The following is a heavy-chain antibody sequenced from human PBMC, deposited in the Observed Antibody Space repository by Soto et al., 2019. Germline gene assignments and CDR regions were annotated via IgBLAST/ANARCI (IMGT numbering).Heavy chain of an antibody. CDR2: ISYDGSNK. Sequence: GGSLRLSCAASGFTFSSYGMHWVRQAPGKGLEWVAVISYDGSNKYYADSVKGRFTISRDNSKNTLYLQMNSLRAEDTAVYYCAKLTLLQHGSDAFDIWGQGTMVTVSS. D-gene: IGHD2-15*01. V-gene: IGHV3-30*18. CDR1: GFTFSSYG. CDR3: AKLTLLQHGSDAFDI. J-gene: IGHJ3*02.